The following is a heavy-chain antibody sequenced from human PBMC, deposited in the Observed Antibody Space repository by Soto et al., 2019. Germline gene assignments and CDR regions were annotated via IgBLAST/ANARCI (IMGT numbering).Heavy chain of an antibody. J-gene: IGHJ2*01. D-gene: IGHD2-8*01. Sequence: QVQLVQSGAEVKKPGASVKVSCKASGYTFTSYGISWVRQAPGQGLEWMGWISAYNGNTNYAQKLQGRVTMTTDTSTSTAYMELRSLRADDPAVYYCARDNSMVYAIGIWYFDLWGRGTLVTVSS. V-gene: IGHV1-18*01. CDR2: ISAYNGNT. CDR3: ARDNSMVYAIGIWYFDL. CDR1: GYTFTSYG.